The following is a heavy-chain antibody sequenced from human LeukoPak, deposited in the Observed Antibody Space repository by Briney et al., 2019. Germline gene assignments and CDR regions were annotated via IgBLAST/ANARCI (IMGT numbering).Heavy chain of an antibody. CDR1: RVSISSGGYY. Sequence: PSQTLSLTCTVSRVSISSGGYYWSWIRQPPGKGLEWIGYIYHSGSTYYNPSLKSRVTISVDRSKNQFSLKLSSVTAADTAVYYCAREAGSKQQQIGYFDYWGQGTLVTVSS. J-gene: IGHJ4*02. V-gene: IGHV4-30-2*01. CDR2: IYHSGST. CDR3: AREAGSKQQQIGYFDY. D-gene: IGHD6-13*01.